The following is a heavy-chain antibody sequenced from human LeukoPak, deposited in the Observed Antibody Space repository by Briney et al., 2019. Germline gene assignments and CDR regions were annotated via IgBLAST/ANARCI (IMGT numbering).Heavy chain of an antibody. V-gene: IGHV1-69*02. CDR3: ATHTTYYDFWSGPTEFDY. Sequence: GSSVKVSCKASGGTFSNYTISWVRQAPGQGLEWMGRIIPILGIANYAQKFQGRVTITADKSTSTAYMELSSLRSEDTAVYYCATHTTYYDFWSGPTEFDYWGQGTLVTVSS. D-gene: IGHD3-3*01. CDR2: IIPILGIA. J-gene: IGHJ4*02. CDR1: GGTFSNYT.